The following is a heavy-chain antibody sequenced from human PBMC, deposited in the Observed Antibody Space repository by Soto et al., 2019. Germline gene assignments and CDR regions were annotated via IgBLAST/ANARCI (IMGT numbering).Heavy chain of an antibody. J-gene: IGHJ4*02. CDR1: GFSLSTSGMC. CDR2: IDWDDDK. V-gene: IGHV2-70*11. D-gene: IGHD2-15*01. CDR3: ARIGSGGSWTNFHFDY. Sequence: SGPTLVNPTQTLTLTCTFSGFSLSTSGMCVSWIRQPPGKALEWLARIDWDDDKYYSTSLKTRLTISKDTSKNQVVLTMTNMDPVDTATYYCARIGSGGSWTNFHFDYWGQGTLVTVSA.